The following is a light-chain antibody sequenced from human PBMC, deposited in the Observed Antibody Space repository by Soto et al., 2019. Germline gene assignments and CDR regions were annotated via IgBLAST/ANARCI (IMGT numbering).Light chain of an antibody. CDR2: GAS. CDR3: QQYYNWPPYT. V-gene: IGKV3-15*01. CDR1: QSVSSN. Sequence: EIVMTQSPVILSVSPGERATLSCRASQSVSSNLAWYQQKPGQAPRLLIYGASTRATGIPARFSGSGSGTEFTLTISSLLSEDFAVYYCQQYYNWPPYTFGQGTKLQIE. J-gene: IGKJ2*01.